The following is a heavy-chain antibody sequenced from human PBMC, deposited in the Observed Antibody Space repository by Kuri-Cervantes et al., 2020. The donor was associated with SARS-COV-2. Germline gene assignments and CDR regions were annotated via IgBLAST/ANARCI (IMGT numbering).Heavy chain of an antibody. V-gene: IGHV3-48*03. D-gene: IGHD4-17*01. CDR3: ARAGYGDRNLGDY. J-gene: IGHJ4*02. CDR2: ISNSGSSI. Sequence: GGSLRLSCVASEFTFSSYEMNWVRQAPGKGLEWVSYISNSGSSIYYADSVRGRFTISRDNAKNTLYLQMNSLRAEDTAVYYCARAGYGDRNLGDYWGQGTLVTVSS. CDR1: EFTFSSYE.